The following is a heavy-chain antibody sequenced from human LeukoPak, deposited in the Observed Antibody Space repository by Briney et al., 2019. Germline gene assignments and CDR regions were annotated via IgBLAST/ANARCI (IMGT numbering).Heavy chain of an antibody. CDR3: ARIPYTDAVVVAEFYFDY. Sequence: SETLSLTCTVSGGSISSGGYYWSWIRQHPGKGLEWIVYIYYSGSTYYNPSLKSRVTISVDTSKNQFSLKLSSVTAADTAVYYCARIPYTDAVVVAEFYFDYWGQGTLVTVSS. CDR2: IYYSGST. CDR1: GGSISSGGYY. J-gene: IGHJ4*02. D-gene: IGHD2-15*01. V-gene: IGHV4-31*03.